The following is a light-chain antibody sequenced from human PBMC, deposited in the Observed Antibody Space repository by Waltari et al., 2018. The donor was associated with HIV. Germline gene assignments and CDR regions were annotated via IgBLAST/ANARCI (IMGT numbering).Light chain of an antibody. CDR3: CSYAGSSSLVV. CDR1: SSDVGSHNL. CDR2: EGS. J-gene: IGLJ2*01. Sequence: QSALTQPASVSGSRGKSITISCTGISSDVGSHNLVSWYHKHPGKAPKVMIFEGSKRPSGVSNRFSGSKSGNTASLTISGLQAEDEADYYCCSYAGSSSLVVFGGGTKLTVL. V-gene: IGLV2-23*01.